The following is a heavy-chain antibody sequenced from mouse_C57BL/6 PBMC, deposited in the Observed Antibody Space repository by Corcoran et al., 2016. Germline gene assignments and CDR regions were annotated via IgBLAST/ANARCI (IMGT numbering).Heavy chain of an antibody. D-gene: IGHD1-1*01. CDR1: GYTFTDYY. Sequence: EVQLQQSGPELVKPGASVKISCKASGYTFTDYYMNWVKQSHGKSLEWIGDINPNNGGTSYNQKFKGKATLTVDKSSSTAYMELRSLTSEDSAVYYCASKGVLRYYAMDYWGQGTSVTVSS. CDR3: ASKGVLRYYAMDY. J-gene: IGHJ4*01. CDR2: INPNNGGT. V-gene: IGHV1-26*01.